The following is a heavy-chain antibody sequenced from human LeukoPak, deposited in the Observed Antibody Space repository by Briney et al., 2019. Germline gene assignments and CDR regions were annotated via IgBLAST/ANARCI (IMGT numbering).Heavy chain of an antibody. CDR2: ISGNGGKT. CDR3: ARVGDYDFWSGYYMPY. D-gene: IGHD3-3*01. V-gene: IGHV3-23*01. CDR1: GFIFGNYG. J-gene: IGHJ4*02. Sequence: GGSLRLSCVASGFIFGNYGMSWARQTPGKGLEWVSMISGNGGKTFYADSVKGRFTISRDNSKNTLYLQMNSLRAEDTAVYYCARVGDYDFWSGYYMPYWGQGTLATVSS.